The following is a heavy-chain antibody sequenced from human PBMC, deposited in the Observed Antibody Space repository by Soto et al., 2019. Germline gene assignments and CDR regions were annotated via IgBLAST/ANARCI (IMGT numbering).Heavy chain of an antibody. J-gene: IGHJ4*02. CDR3: ARFVVVAAAIRERFDY. V-gene: IGHV1-3*01. Sequence: QVQLVQSGAEVKKPGASVKVSCKASGYTFTSYAMHWVRQAPGQRLEWMGWINAGNGNTKYSQKFQGRVTITRDTSASTAYMELSSLRSEDTAVYYWARFVVVAAAIRERFDYWGQRTLVTVSS. D-gene: IGHD2-2*02. CDR1: GYTFTSYA. CDR2: INAGNGNT.